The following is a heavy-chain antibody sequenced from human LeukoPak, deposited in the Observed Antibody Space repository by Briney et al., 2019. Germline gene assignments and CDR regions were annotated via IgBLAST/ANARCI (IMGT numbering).Heavy chain of an antibody. V-gene: IGHV5-51*01. CDR2: IYPGDSDT. Sequence: GESLKISCKASGYTFTIYWIGWVRQMPGKGLEWMGIIYPGDSDTRYSPSFQGQVTISADRSINTAYLHWSSLEASDTAIYYCARRLKDSNGWTFDYWGQGTLVTVSS. J-gene: IGHJ4*02. D-gene: IGHD6-19*01. CDR3: ARRLKDSNGWTFDY. CDR1: GYTFTIYW.